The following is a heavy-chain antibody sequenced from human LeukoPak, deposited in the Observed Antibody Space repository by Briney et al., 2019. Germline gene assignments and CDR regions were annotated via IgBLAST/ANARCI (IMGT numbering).Heavy chain of an antibody. CDR3: AKGRTVAGTSGTTRSYDH. V-gene: IGHV3-23*01. Sequence: GGSLRLSCVASGFTFSSYSMSWVRQAPGKGLEWVSVIGGSGDVTFYADSVKGGFTISRDNSKNTLYLQINSLRAEDTAIYYCAKGRTVAGTSGTTRSYDHWGQGTLVTVSS. D-gene: IGHD2/OR15-2a*01. CDR2: IGGSGDVT. CDR1: GFTFSSYS. J-gene: IGHJ4*02.